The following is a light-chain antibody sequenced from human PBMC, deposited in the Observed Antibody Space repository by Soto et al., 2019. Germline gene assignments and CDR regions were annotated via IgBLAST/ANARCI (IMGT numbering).Light chain of an antibody. V-gene: IGKV3D-20*01. Sequence: MLTQSPATMSLSPGERVTLSCGASQSVSRNFLASYQQKPGLAPRPLIYNASIRATGIPDRFSGSGSGTEFTLTISGLQPEDSAVYYCQQYDSSRPWYTFGQGTKLEIK. CDR3: QQYDSSRPWYT. J-gene: IGKJ2*01. CDR2: NAS. CDR1: QSVSRNF.